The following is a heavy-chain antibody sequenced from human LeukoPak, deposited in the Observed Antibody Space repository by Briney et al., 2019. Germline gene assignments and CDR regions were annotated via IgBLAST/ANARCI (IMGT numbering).Heavy chain of an antibody. V-gene: IGHV3-30*02. J-gene: IGHJ5*01. CDR1: GVSLSSYG. CDR2: LPYDGSYG. CDR3: AAAGLGVAHWIDS. D-gene: IGHD2-15*01. Sequence: PGGSLRLSCLVSGVSLSSYGMHWVRQAPGKGLEWLAWLPYDGSYGLTAASLKGRFAISKDISTNTLYLDMDSLTAEDTAVYYCAAAGLGVAHWIDSWGQGTLVTVSS.